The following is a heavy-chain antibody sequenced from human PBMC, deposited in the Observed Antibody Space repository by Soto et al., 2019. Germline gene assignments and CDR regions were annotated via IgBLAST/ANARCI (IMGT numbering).Heavy chain of an antibody. CDR3: ARSGFDY. CDR1: GFTFSSYD. CDR2: ISYDGSNK. V-gene: IGHV3-30-3*01. J-gene: IGHJ4*02. Sequence: QVQLVESGGGVVQPGRSLRLSCAASGFTFSSYDMHWVRQAPGKGLEWVAVISYDGSNKYYADSVKGRFTLSRDNSKDTLYLQMNSLRAEDTAVYYCARSGFDYWGEGTLVTVSS.